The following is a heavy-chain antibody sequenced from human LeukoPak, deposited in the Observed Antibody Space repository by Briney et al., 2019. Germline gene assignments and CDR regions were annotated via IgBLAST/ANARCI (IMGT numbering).Heavy chain of an antibody. CDR1: GFTFSSYA. V-gene: IGHV3-30-3*01. CDR3: ARESYSSSWHYFDY. Sequence: GGSLRLSCAASGFTFSSYAMHWVRQAPGKGLEWVAVISYDGSNKYYADSVKGRFTISRDNSKSTLYLQMNSLRAEDTAVYYCARESYSSSWHYFDYWGQGTLVTVSS. D-gene: IGHD6-13*01. J-gene: IGHJ4*02. CDR2: ISYDGSNK.